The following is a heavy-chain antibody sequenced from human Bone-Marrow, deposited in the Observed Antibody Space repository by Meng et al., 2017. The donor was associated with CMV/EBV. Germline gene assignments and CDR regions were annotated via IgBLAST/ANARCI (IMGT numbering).Heavy chain of an antibody. CDR2: IYYSGST. Sequence: SATLSLTCTVSGGSISSSSYYWGWIRQPPGKGLEWIGSIYYSGSTYYNPSLKSRVTISVDTSKNQFSLKLSSVTAADTAVYYCARLIVGATYVDYWGQGTLVTVSS. CDR3: ARLIVGATYVDY. J-gene: IGHJ4*02. V-gene: IGHV4-39*01. CDR1: GGSISSSSYY. D-gene: IGHD1-26*01.